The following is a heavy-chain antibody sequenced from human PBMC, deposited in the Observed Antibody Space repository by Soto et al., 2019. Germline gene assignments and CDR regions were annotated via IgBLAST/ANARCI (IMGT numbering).Heavy chain of an antibody. CDR2: ITASDGST. Sequence: EEQLLESGGGLVQPGGSLRLSCAASGFTCNNFAMSWVRQAPGKGLEWVSSITASDGSTYYADSVKGRFTISRDNSKNTLYLQMNSLRADDTAVYFCAQGFGSFESLALWGQGTLVTVSS. V-gene: IGHV3-23*01. J-gene: IGHJ4*02. CDR1: GFTCNNFA. CDR3: AQGFGSFESLAL. D-gene: IGHD1-26*01.